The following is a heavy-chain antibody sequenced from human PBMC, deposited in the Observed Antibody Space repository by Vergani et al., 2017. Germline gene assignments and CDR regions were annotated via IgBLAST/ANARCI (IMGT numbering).Heavy chain of an antibody. CDR3: ARARGHSPFGEPTLDYYGMDV. V-gene: IGHV1-69*01. Sequence: QVQLVQSGAEVKKPGSSVKVSCKASGGTFSSYAISWVRQAPGQGLEWMGGIIPIFGTANYAQKFQGRVTITADESTSTAYMGLSSLRSEDTAVYYCARARGHSPFGEPTLDYYGMDVWGQGTTVTVSS. J-gene: IGHJ6*02. CDR2: IIPIFGTA. D-gene: IGHD3-10*01. CDR1: GGTFSSYA.